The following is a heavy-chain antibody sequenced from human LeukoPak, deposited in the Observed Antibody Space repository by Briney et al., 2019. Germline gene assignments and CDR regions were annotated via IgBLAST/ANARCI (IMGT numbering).Heavy chain of an antibody. Sequence: GRSLRLSCAASGFTFSDYGMHWVRQAPGKGLEWVAVISYDGSSKYYADSVKGRFTISRDNSKNTLYLQTNSLRAEDTALYYCAKAPGYCTTTSCSIDYWGQGTLVTVSS. CDR2: ISYDGSSK. CDR3: AKAPGYCTTTSCSIDY. V-gene: IGHV3-30*18. J-gene: IGHJ4*02. CDR1: GFTFSDYG. D-gene: IGHD2-2*01.